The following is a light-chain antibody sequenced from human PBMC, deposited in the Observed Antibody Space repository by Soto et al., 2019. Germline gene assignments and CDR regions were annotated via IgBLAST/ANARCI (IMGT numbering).Light chain of an antibody. CDR3: QQYNNWPWT. CDR2: GAS. Sequence: EIVLTQSPATLSLSPGERATLSCRASQSVSSNLAWYQQKPGQAPRLLIYGASTRATGLPARFSGSGSGAEFTLTISSLQSEDFAVYYCQQYNNWPWTFGQGTKVDIK. J-gene: IGKJ1*01. CDR1: QSVSSN. V-gene: IGKV3-15*01.